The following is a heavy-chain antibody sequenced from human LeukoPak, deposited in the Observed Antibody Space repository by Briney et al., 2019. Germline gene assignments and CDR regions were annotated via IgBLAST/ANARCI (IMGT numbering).Heavy chain of an antibody. CDR3: ARWDIVVVPAAAEYFQH. J-gene: IGHJ1*01. V-gene: IGHV4-30-2*01. D-gene: IGHD2-2*01. CDR1: GGSISSGGYS. Sequence: SETLSLTCAVSGGSISSGGYSWSWIRQPPGKGLEWIGYIYHSGSTYYNPSLKSRVTISVDRSKNQFSLKLSSVTAADTAVYYCARWDIVVVPAAAEYFQHWGQGTLVTVSS. CDR2: IYHSGST.